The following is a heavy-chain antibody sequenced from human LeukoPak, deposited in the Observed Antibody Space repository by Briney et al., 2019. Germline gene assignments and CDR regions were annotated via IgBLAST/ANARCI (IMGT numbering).Heavy chain of an antibody. D-gene: IGHD3-3*01. Sequence: ASVKVSCKASGYTFTGYYMHWVRQAPGQGLEWMGWINPNSGGTNYAQKFQGRVTMTRDTSISTAYMELSRLRSDDTAVYYCARGPPSRRITIFVGGYYYYMDVWGKGTTVTVSS. J-gene: IGHJ6*03. CDR3: ARGPPSRRITIFVGGYYYYMDV. V-gene: IGHV1-2*02. CDR2: INPNSGGT. CDR1: GYTFTGYY.